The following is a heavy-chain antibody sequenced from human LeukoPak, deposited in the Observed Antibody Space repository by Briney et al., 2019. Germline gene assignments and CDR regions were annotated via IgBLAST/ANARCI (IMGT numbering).Heavy chain of an antibody. J-gene: IGHJ4*02. CDR3: AKRYCSGAGCTLFDC. V-gene: IGHV3-23*01. Sequence: GGSLRLSCAASGFIFSTYAMSWVRQAPGKGLEWVSLINSGGDSTYYADSVKGRFTISRDNSKNTVYLQMNSLRAEDTAVYYCAKRYCSGAGCTLFDCCGQGTLVTVSS. D-gene: IGHD2-15*01. CDR2: INSGGDST. CDR1: GFIFSTYA.